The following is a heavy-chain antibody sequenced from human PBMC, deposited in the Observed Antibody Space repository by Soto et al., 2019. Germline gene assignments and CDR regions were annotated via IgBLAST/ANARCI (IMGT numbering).Heavy chain of an antibody. V-gene: IGHV4-34*01. CDR1: GGSFSGYY. Sequence: QVQLQQWGAGLLKPSETLSLSCAVYGGSFSGYYWSWIRQPPGKGLEWIGEINHSGSTNYNPSLKGRVTIPVDTSKNQSSMRLRSVTAADTAVYYCASILLYLWGQGTLVTVSS. J-gene: IGHJ4*02. CDR3: ASILLYL. D-gene: IGHD3-9*01. CDR2: INHSGST.